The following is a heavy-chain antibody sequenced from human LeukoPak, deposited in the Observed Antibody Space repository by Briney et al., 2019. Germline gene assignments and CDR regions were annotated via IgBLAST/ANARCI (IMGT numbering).Heavy chain of an antibody. V-gene: IGHV3-7*01. CDR2: VNQGGTEK. Sequence: GGSLRLSCEASGFTFSTQWMSWVRQAPGKGLEWVAIVNQGGTEKYYVDSVKGRFTISRDNAENSLYLQMNSLRAEDTAVYYGAELGITMIGGVWGKGTTVTISS. J-gene: IGHJ6*04. CDR1: GFTFSTQW. D-gene: IGHD3-10*02. CDR3: AELGITMIGGV.